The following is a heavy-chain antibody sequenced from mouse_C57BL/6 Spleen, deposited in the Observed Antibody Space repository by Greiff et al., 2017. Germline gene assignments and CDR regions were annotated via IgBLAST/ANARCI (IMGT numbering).Heavy chain of an antibody. D-gene: IGHD5-1*01. Sequence: VQLQQSGPELVKPGASVKISCKASGYTFTDYYMNWVKQSHGKSLEWIGDINPNNGGTSYNQKFKGKATLTVYKSSSPAYMELRSLTSEDSAVYYCARRGNEYRYFDYWGQGTTLTVSS. V-gene: IGHV1-26*01. CDR2: INPNNGGT. J-gene: IGHJ2*01. CDR1: GYTFTDYY. CDR3: ARRGNEYRYFDY.